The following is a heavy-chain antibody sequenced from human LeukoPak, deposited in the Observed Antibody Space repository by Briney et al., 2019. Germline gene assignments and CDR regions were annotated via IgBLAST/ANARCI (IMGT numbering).Heavy chain of an antibody. Sequence: ASVKVSCKASGYTFTSYAMHWVRQAPGQRLEWMGWINAGNGNTKYSQKFQGRVTITRDTSASTAHMELSSLRSEDTAVYYCARWPPSGSGGSLHFDYWGQGTLVTVSS. J-gene: IGHJ4*02. CDR2: INAGNGNT. D-gene: IGHD2-15*01. CDR1: GYTFTSYA. V-gene: IGHV1-3*01. CDR3: ARWPPSGSGGSLHFDY.